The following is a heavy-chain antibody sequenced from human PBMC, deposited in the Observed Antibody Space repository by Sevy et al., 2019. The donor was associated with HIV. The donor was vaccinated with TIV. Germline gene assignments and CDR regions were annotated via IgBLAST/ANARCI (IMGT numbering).Heavy chain of an antibody. Sequence: GGSLRLSCSASGFTFSSYALLWVRQAPGKGLEWVSLISYDGRKKYYSDSVKGRFAISRDESKTTLFLQMESLRTEDTAIYYCARVGVSYCTDDCYHRFDYWGRGTLVTVSS. CDR1: GFTFSSYA. J-gene: IGHJ4*02. CDR2: ISYDGRKK. V-gene: IGHV3-30*09. CDR3: ARVGVSYCTDDCYHRFDY. D-gene: IGHD2-21*02.